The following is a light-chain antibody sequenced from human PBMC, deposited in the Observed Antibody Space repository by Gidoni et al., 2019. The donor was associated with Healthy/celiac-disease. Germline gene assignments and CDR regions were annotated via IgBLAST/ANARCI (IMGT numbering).Light chain of an antibody. Sequence: EIVLTQYPATLSLSPGERATLTCRASQSVNSYFAWYQQQPGQAPRLLIYDASNRATGIPDKFNGSESETDFTLTISSLEPEDYEVYYCQRRSNWQWTFGQGTKVEIK. CDR2: DAS. CDR1: QSVNSY. V-gene: IGKV3-11*01. CDR3: QRRSNWQWT. J-gene: IGKJ1*01.